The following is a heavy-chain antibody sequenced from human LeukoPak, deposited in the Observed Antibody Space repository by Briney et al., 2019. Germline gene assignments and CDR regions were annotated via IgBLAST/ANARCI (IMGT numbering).Heavy chain of an antibody. Sequence: SETLSLTCTVSGGSISSYYWSWIRQPPGKGLEWIGYIYYSGSTNYNPSLKSRVTMSVDTSKNQFSLKLSSVTAADTAVYYCAREDFLDAFDIWGQGTMVTVSS. J-gene: IGHJ3*02. D-gene: IGHD3-3*01. CDR1: GGSISSYY. V-gene: IGHV4-59*12. CDR3: AREDFLDAFDI. CDR2: IYYSGST.